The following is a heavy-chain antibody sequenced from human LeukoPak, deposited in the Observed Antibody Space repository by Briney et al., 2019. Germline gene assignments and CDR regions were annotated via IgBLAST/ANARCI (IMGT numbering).Heavy chain of an antibody. D-gene: IGHD3-22*01. CDR1: GGSISSGSYY. CDR2: IYTSGST. J-gene: IGHJ5*02. Sequence: SQTLSLTCTVSGGSISSGSYYWSWIRQPAGKGLEWIGRIYTSGSTNYNPSLKSRVTISVDTSKNQFSLKLSSVTAADTAVYYCARQRYYETSGYPFDPWGQGTLVTVSS. CDR3: ARQRYYETSGYPFDP. V-gene: IGHV4-61*02.